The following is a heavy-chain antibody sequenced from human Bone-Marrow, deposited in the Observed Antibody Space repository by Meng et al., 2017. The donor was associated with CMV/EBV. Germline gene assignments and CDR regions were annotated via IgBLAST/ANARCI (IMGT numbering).Heavy chain of an antibody. CDR1: GDSISSDAYY. Sequence: SETLSLTCTVSGDSISSDAYYWTWIRQPPGKGLEWIGYIYYTGSTYYNPFLRSRVIMSVDTSKNQFSLTLRSVTPADTAVYYCVREDDNSAHFNHWGQGTVVPVSS. D-gene: IGHD3-22*01. CDR3: VREDDNSAHFNH. CDR2: IYYTGST. V-gene: IGHV4-30-4*08. J-gene: IGHJ4*02.